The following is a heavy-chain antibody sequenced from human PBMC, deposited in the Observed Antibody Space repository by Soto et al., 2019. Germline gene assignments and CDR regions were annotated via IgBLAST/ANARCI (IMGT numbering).Heavy chain of an antibody. Sequence: QVQLVESGGGVVQPGRSLRLSCAASGFTFSSYGMHWVRQAPGKGLEWVAVISYDGGNKYYADSVKGRFTISRDNSKNTLYMQMNSLRAEDTAVYYCAKDGDEWELLTQYFQHWGQGTLVTVSS. CDR2: ISYDGGNK. J-gene: IGHJ1*01. CDR3: AKDGDEWELLTQYFQH. D-gene: IGHD1-26*01. CDR1: GFTFSSYG. V-gene: IGHV3-30*18.